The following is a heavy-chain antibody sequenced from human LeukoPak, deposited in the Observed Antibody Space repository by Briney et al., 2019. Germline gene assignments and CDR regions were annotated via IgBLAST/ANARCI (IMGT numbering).Heavy chain of an antibody. V-gene: IGHV4-59*12. D-gene: IGHD2-2*01. J-gene: IGHJ4*02. CDR2: IYYSGST. Sequence: PSEALSLTCTVSGGSISSYYWSWIRQPPGKGLEWIGYIYYSGSTNYNPSLKSRVTISVDTSKNQFSLKLSSVTAADTAVYYCARGRSFNCSSTSCYDSRIYFDYWGQGTLVTVSS. CDR1: GGSISSYY. CDR3: ARGRSFNCSSTSCYDSRIYFDY.